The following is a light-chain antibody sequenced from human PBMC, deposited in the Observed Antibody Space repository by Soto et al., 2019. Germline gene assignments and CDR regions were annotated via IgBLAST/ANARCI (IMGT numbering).Light chain of an antibody. CDR1: SSNIGAGYD. V-gene: IGLV1-40*01. CDR3: QSYDSRLSCSV. J-gene: IGLJ3*02. Sequence: QSVLTQPPPVSGAPGQRVTISCTESSSNIGAGYDVHWYQQLPGTAPKLLIYGNSNRPSGVPDRFSGSKSGTSASLAITGLPAEDEAGYYCQSYDSRLSCSVFGGGTKLTVL. CDR2: GNS.